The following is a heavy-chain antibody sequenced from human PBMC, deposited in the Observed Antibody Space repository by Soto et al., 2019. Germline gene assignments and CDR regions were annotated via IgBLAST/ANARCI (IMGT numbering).Heavy chain of an antibody. CDR3: AKVRNSVT. CDR2: ISYDGSNK. Sequence: GGSLRLSCAASGFTFSSYGMHWVRQAPGKGLEWVAVISYDGSNKYYADSVKGRFTISRDNSKNTLYLQMNSLRAEDTAVCYCAKVRNSVTWGQGTLVTVSS. CDR1: GFTFSSYG. D-gene: IGHD5-18*01. J-gene: IGHJ4*02. V-gene: IGHV3-30*18.